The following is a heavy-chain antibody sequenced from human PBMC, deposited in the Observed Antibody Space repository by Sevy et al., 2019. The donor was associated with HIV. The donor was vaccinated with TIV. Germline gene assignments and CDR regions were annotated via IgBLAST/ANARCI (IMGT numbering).Heavy chain of an antibody. D-gene: IGHD3-10*01. CDR3: ARGVGVVGGVIDS. V-gene: IGHV3-21*01. CDR1: GFTFSSYS. Sequence: GGSLRLSCAASGFTFSSYSMNWVRQAPGKGLGWVSSISSRNIYIYYVDSVKGRFTISRDNAKNSLDLQMNSLRAEDTAVYYCARGVGVVGGVIDSWGQGTLVTVSS. CDR2: ISSRNIYI. J-gene: IGHJ4*02.